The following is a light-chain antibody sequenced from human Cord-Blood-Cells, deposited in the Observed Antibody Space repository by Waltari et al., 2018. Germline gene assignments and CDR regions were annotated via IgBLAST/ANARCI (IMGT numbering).Light chain of an antibody. CDR2: EVS. J-gene: IGLJ1*01. CDR3: SSYAGSNNLV. Sequence: SALTQPPSAAGSPGQSVTISCTGTSSDVGGYNYVSWYQQHPGKAPKLMVYEVSKRPSGVPERFSGSKSGNTASLTGSGLQAEDEADYYCSSYAGSNNLVFGTGTKVTVL. V-gene: IGLV2-8*01. CDR1: SSDVGGYNY.